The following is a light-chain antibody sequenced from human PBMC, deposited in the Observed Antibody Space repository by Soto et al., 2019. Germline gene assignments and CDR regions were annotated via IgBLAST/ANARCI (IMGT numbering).Light chain of an antibody. V-gene: IGKV3-20*01. CDR1: QSVTTKY. CDR3: QQYGSSPT. CDR2: GAS. J-gene: IGKJ5*01. Sequence: IVLTQSPDTLSLSPGERATLSCLASQSVTTKYLAWYQQRPGQAPRLLIYGASSRATGIPDRFSGSGSGTDFTLTISRLEPEDFAVYYCQQYGSSPTFGQGTRLEIK.